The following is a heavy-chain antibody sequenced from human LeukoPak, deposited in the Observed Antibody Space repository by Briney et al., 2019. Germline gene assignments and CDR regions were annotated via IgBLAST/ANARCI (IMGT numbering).Heavy chain of an antibody. CDR1: GYTFTSYD. CDR3: ARVVPNWRVRRLGRYYYGMDV. Sequence: ASVKVSCKASGYTFTSYDINWVRQAPGQGLERMGWMNPNRGNTGYAQKFQGRVTMTRNTSISTAYMELSSLRSEDTAVYYCARVVPNWRVRRLGRYYYGMDVWGQGTTVTVSS. V-gene: IGHV1-8*01. CDR2: MNPNRGNT. J-gene: IGHJ6*02. D-gene: IGHD6-6*01.